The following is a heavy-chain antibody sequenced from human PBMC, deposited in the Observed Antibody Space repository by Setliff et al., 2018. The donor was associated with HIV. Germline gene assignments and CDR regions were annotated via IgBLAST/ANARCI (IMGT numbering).Heavy chain of an antibody. V-gene: IGHV4-61*01. D-gene: IGHD6-25*01. CDR1: GGSVSSGSYY. CDR3: ARYSPRGYTLTGPY. J-gene: IGHJ4*02. Sequence: PSETLSLTCTVSGGSVSSGSYYWSWIRQPPGKGLEWIGYIYYSGSTKHNPSLKSRVTISLDTSKNQYSLKLTSVTAADTAVYYCARYSPRGYTLTGPYWGQGTLVTVSS. CDR2: IYYSGST.